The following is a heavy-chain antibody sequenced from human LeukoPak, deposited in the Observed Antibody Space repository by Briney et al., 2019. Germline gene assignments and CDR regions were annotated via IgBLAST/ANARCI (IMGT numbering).Heavy chain of an antibody. V-gene: IGHV3-53*01. CDR1: GFTFSSNY. Sequence: GGSLRLSCAASGFTFSSNYMSWVRQAPGKGLEWVSVIYSGGSTYYADSVKGRFTISRDNSKNTLYLQMNSLRAEDTAVYYCAREGRDGYNFDGMDVWGQGTTVTVSS. J-gene: IGHJ6*02. D-gene: IGHD5-24*01. CDR2: IYSGGST. CDR3: AREGRDGYNFDGMDV.